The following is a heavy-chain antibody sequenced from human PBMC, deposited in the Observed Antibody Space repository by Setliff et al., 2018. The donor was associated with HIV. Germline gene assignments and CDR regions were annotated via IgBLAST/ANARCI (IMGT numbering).Heavy chain of an antibody. D-gene: IGHD6-6*01. Sequence: KTSETLSLTCTVSGASISNYYWSWIRQPPGKGLEWLGYVYYSGSTSYNPSLKSRLTISVDTSKNHFSLRLSSVTAADTAVYYCARSLARDYWYFSHWGRGSLVTVSS. CDR2: VYYSGST. CDR1: GASISNYY. V-gene: IGHV4-59*01. J-gene: IGHJ2*01. CDR3: ARSLARDYWYFSH.